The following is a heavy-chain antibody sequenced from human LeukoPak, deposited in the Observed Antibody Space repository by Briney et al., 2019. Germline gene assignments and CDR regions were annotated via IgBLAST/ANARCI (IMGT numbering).Heavy chain of an antibody. CDR1: DDSITMYY. Sequence: SETLSLTCTVSDDSITMYYWTWIRQPPGKGLQWIGSIHHSGSTYYNPSLKSRVTISVDTSKNQFSLKLSSVTAADTDVYYCARTSSSGLVGGYYFDYWGQGTLVTVSS. CDR2: IHHSGST. CDR3: ARTSSSGLVGGYYFDY. V-gene: IGHV4-38-2*02. D-gene: IGHD6-19*01. J-gene: IGHJ4*02.